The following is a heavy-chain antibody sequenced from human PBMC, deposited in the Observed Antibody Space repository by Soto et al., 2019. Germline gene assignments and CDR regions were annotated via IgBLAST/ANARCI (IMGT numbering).Heavy chain of an antibody. J-gene: IGHJ4*03. V-gene: IGHV1-46*01. D-gene: IGHD1-26*01. CDR3: ARDHVVXGSYYDY. Sequence: ASGKVCCKGSGYTRSELSMHWVRQAPGQGLEWMGIINPSGGSTSYAQKFQGRVTMTRDTSTSTVYMELSSLRSEDTAVYYCARDHVVXGSYYDYWGQ. CDR2: INPSGGST. CDR1: GYTRSELS.